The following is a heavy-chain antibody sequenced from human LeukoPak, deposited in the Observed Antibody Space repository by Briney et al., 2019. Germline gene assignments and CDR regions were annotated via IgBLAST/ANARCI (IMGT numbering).Heavy chain of an antibody. Sequence: SETLSLTCAVYGGSFSGYYWSWIRQPPGKGLEWIGEINHSGSTNYNPSLKRRVTISVDTSKNQFSLKLSSVTAADTAVYYCARGRGTRAQIVVVAAYYGNGWFDPWGQGTLVTVSS. V-gene: IGHV4-34*01. D-gene: IGHD2-15*01. J-gene: IGHJ5*02. CDR1: GGSFSGYY. CDR2: INHSGST. CDR3: ARGRGTRAQIVVVAAYYGNGWFDP.